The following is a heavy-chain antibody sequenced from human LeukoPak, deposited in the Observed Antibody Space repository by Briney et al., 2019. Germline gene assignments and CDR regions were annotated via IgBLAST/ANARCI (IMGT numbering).Heavy chain of an antibody. D-gene: IGHD4-11*01. J-gene: IGHJ4*02. CDR1: GGSISSNNW. CDR2: IYHSGSP. CDR3: ARVDVLGTTPNFDY. V-gene: IGHV4-4*02. Sequence: KTSETLSLTCAVSGGSISSNNWWGWVRQPPGKGLEWIGEIYHSGSPNYNPSLKSRVTISVDKSRNHFSLNLSSVTAADTAVYYCARVDVLGTTPNFDYWGQGTLVTVSS.